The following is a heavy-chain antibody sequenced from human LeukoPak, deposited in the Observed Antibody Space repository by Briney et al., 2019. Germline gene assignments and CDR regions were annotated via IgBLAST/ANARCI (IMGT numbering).Heavy chain of an antibody. CDR2: IKQDGSEK. Sequence: GGSLRLSCAASGFTFSSYWMSWVRQAPGKGLEWVANIKQDGSEKSYVDSVKGRFTISRDNAKNSLYLKMNSLRAEDTAVYYCARERGKLGYCSSTSCYGAFDIWGQGTMVTVSS. CDR1: GFTFSSYW. J-gene: IGHJ3*02. D-gene: IGHD2-2*01. CDR3: ARERGKLGYCSSTSCYGAFDI. V-gene: IGHV3-7*01.